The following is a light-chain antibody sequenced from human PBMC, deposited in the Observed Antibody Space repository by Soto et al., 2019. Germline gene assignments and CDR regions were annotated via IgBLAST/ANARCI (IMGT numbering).Light chain of an antibody. CDR1: QTVSTN. CDR3: QQDNMTPFT. Sequence: DIQMTQSPSSLSASVGDRVTITCRASQTVSTNLNWYQRKPGKAPSLLIYGSYNLQTGVPSRFSGSGSETDFTLTISSLQPEDFGTYYCQQDNMTPFTFGPGTKVDNK. V-gene: IGKV1-39*01. CDR2: GSY. J-gene: IGKJ3*01.